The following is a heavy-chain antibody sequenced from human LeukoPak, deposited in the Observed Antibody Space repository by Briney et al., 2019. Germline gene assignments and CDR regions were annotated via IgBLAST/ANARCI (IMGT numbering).Heavy chain of an antibody. CDR3: ARAGPKTGTYDY. CDR1: GFTFSSYD. D-gene: IGHD1/OR15-1a*01. V-gene: IGHV3-13*01. J-gene: IGHJ4*02. Sequence: PGGSLRLSCAASGFTFSSYDMHWVRQATGKGLEWVSAIGTAGDTYYPGSVKGRFTISRENAKNSLYLQMNSLRAGDTAVYYCARAGPKTGTYDYWGQGNLVTVSS. CDR2: IGTAGDT.